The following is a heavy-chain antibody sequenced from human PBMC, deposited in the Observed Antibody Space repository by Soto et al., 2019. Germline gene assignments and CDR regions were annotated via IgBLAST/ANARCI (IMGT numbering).Heavy chain of an antibody. Sequence: QVQLVQSGAEEKKPGASVKVSCKASGYTFTNYAMHWVRQAPGQRLEWMGWINAGNGNTKYSQKFQARVTNTRDTSASTAYMELSSPRSEDTAVYYCARVSGYYLPDYWGQGTLVTVSS. J-gene: IGHJ4*02. CDR1: GYTFTNYA. D-gene: IGHD5-12*01. CDR3: ARVSGYYLPDY. V-gene: IGHV1-3*05. CDR2: INAGNGNT.